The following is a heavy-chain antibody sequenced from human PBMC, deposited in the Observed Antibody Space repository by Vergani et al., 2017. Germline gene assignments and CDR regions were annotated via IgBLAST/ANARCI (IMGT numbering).Heavy chain of an antibody. D-gene: IGHD1-1*01. V-gene: IGHV3-72*01. Sequence: EVQLLESGGGLVQPGGSLRLSCAASGFIFSDHYMDWVRQAPGKGLEWVGRIRNKANDYTTQYAASVKGRFTISRDDSKSYLYLQMNRLQTEDTALYYCVRVKGSNWNDHLYDIWGQGTLVTVSS. CDR3: VRVKGSNWNDHLYDI. CDR2: IRNKANDYTT. J-gene: IGHJ3*02. CDR1: GFIFSDHY.